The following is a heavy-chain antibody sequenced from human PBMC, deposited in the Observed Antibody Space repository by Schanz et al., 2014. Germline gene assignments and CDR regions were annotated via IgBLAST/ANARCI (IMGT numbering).Heavy chain of an antibody. CDR2: IGGSGSFP. CDR1: GFTVSSNY. V-gene: IGHV3-11*06. J-gene: IGHJ4*02. D-gene: IGHD3-3*01. Sequence: VQLLESGGGLIQPGGSLRLSCAASGFTVSSNYMSWVRQAPGKGLEWLSSIGGSGSFPTYADSVKGRFTISRDNAKTSLYLQMNSLRAEDTAVYYCARVITSLDYWGQGILVTVSS. CDR3: ARVITSLDY.